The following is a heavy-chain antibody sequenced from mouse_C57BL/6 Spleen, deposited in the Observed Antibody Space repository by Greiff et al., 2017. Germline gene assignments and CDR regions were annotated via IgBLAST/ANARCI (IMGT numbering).Heavy chain of an antibody. J-gene: IGHJ2*01. CDR1: GYSFTGYY. CDR3: ARGPDYYGSSDGYFDY. CDR2: INPSTGGT. V-gene: IGHV1-42*01. D-gene: IGHD1-1*01. Sequence: EVKLQESGPELVKPGASVKISCKASGYSFTGYYMNWVKQSPEKSLEWIGEINPSTGGTTYNQKFKAKATLTVDKSSSTAYMQLKSLTSEDSAVYYCARGPDYYGSSDGYFDYWGQGTTLTVSS.